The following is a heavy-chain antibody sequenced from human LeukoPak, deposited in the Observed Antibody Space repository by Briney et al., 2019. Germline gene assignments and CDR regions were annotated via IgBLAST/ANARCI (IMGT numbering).Heavy chain of an antibody. J-gene: IGHJ5*02. CDR1: GGSISSYY. Sequence: ASETLSLTCTVSGGSISSYYWSWIRQPPGKGLEWIGEINHSGSTNYNPSLKSRVTISVDTSKNQFSLKLSSVTAADTAVYYCARHGRYCSSTSCSNWFDPWGQGTLVTVSP. CDR3: ARHGRYCSSTSCSNWFDP. V-gene: IGHV4-34*01. D-gene: IGHD2-2*01. CDR2: INHSGST.